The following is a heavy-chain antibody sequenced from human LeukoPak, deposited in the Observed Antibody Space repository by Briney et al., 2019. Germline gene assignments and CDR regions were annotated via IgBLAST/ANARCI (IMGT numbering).Heavy chain of an antibody. CDR2: INSRGDT. CDR3: ARTTSNGSADY. J-gene: IGHJ4*02. CDR1: GGSISSYH. V-gene: IGHV4-59*08. D-gene: IGHD1-26*01. Sequence: SETLSLTCTVSGGSISSYHWSWIRQSPGKPLEWIAYINSRGDTKYNPSLKSRVTISMDTPKNKFSLKVSSVTDADTALYFCARTTSNGSADYWGQGTQAPVSA.